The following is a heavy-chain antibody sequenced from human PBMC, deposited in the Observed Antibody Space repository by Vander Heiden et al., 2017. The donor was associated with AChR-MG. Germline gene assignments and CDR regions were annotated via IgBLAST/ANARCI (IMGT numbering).Heavy chain of an antibody. V-gene: IGHV1-18*01. Sequence: QVQLVQSGAEVKKPGASVTVSCQASGYTFTSYGISWVRQAPGQGLEWMGWISAYNGNTNYAQKLQGRVTRTTDTSTSTADRELRSLRSDDTAVYYCAREAYSSSWYLGYWGQGTLGTVAS. CDR1: GYTFTSYG. D-gene: IGHD6-13*01. CDR3: AREAYSSSWYLGY. J-gene: IGHJ4*02. CDR2: ISAYNGNT.